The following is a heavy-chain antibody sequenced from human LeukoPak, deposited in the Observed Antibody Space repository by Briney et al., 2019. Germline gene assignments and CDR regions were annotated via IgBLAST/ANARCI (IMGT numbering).Heavy chain of an antibody. D-gene: IGHD6-19*01. V-gene: IGHV4-4*07. Sequence: SETLSLTCTVSGGSISSYYWSWIRQPAGKGLEWIGRIYTSGSTNYNPSLKSRVTMSVDTSKNQFSLKLSSVTAADTAVYYCVRARIAVAGTTYYFDYWGQGTLVTVSS. CDR1: GGSISSYY. J-gene: IGHJ4*02. CDR3: VRARIAVAGTTYYFDY. CDR2: IYTSGST.